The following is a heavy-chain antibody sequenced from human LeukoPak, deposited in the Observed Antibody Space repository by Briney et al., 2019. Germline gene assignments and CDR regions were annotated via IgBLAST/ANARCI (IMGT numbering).Heavy chain of an antibody. V-gene: IGHV4-4*09. CDR2: IYTSGSI. CDR3: ARSLDY. CDR1: GGSISSYY. Sequence: PSETLSLTCTVSGGSISSYYWSWIRQPPGKGLEWIGYIYTSGSINYNPSLKSRVTISVDTSKNQFSLKLSSVTAADTAVYYCARSLDYWGQGTLVTVSS. J-gene: IGHJ4*02.